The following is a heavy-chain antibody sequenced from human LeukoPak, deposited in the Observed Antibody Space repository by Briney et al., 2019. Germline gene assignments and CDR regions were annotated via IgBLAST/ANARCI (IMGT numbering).Heavy chain of an antibody. Sequence: GASVEVSCKASGYTFTGYYMHWVRQAPGQGLEWMGWINPNSGGTNYAQKFQGRVTMTRDTSISTAYMELSRLRSDDTAVYYCARAPSGSYYKTHFDYWGQGTLVTVSS. CDR2: INPNSGGT. V-gene: IGHV1-2*02. D-gene: IGHD3-10*01. CDR3: ARAPSGSYYKTHFDY. CDR1: GYTFTGYY. J-gene: IGHJ4*02.